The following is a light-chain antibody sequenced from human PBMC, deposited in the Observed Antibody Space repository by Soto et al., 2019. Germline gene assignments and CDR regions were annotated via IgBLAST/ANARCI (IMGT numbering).Light chain of an antibody. V-gene: IGKV3-11*01. Sequence: EIVLTQSPATLSLFPGDRATLSCRASQNVSTNLAWYQHKPGQAPRLLIYRTSNRAAGIPARFSASATGADFTLTISNVQPEDFAVYYCHQHRSWPRTFGQGTKVDIK. CDR1: QNVSTN. J-gene: IGKJ1*01. CDR2: RTS. CDR3: HQHRSWPRT.